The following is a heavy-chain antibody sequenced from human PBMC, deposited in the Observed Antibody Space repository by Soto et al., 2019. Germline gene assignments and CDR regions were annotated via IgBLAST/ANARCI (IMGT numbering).Heavy chain of an antibody. CDR1: GFTFSSYG. CDR2: ISYDGSNK. D-gene: IGHD3-3*01. Sequence: GGSLRLSCAASGFTFSSYGMHWVRQAPGKGLEWVAVISYDGSNKYYADSVKGRFTISRDNSKNTLYLQMNSLRAEDTAVYYCAKTYYDFWSGPPDGMDVWGQGTTVTVSS. V-gene: IGHV3-30*18. J-gene: IGHJ6*02. CDR3: AKTYYDFWSGPPDGMDV.